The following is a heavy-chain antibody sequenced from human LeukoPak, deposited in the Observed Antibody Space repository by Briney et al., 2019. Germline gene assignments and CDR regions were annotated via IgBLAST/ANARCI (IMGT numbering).Heavy chain of an antibody. J-gene: IGHJ4*02. CDR3: ARDPRLWFGESDLDY. CDR2: ISYDGSNK. CDR1: GFTFSSYA. D-gene: IGHD3-10*01. Sequence: PGGSLRLSCAASGFTFSSYAMHWVRQAPGKGLEWVAVISYDGSNKYYADSVKGRFTISRDNSKNTLYLQMNSLSAEDTSVYYCARDPRLWFGESDLDYWGQGTLVTVSS. V-gene: IGHV3-30*04.